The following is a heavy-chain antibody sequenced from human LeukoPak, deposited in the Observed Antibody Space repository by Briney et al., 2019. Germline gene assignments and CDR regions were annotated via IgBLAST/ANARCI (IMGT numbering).Heavy chain of an antibody. CDR2: IYSGGST. V-gene: IGHV3-66*01. CDR3: ARDLSWEYSYGFRAFDI. CDR1: GFTVSSNY. Sequence: GGSLRLSCAASGFTVSSNYMSWVRQAPGKGLEWVSVIYSGGSTYYADSVKGRFTISRDNSKNTLYLQMNSLRAEDTAVYYCARDLSWEYSYGFRAFDIWGQGTMVTVSS. D-gene: IGHD5-18*01. J-gene: IGHJ3*02.